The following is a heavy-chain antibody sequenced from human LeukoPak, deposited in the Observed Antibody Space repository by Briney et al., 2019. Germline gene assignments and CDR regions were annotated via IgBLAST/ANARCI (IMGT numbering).Heavy chain of an antibody. CDR1: GFTFGTYA. CDR2: ISGSGGST. CDR3: AKEMAATNAFDY. D-gene: IGHD5-24*01. Sequence: GESLRLSCAASGFTFGTYAMTWVRQAPGKGLEWVSGISGSGGSTYYAYSVKGRFTISRDNSKNTLHLHMNSLRAEDTAVYYCAKEMAATNAFDYWGQGTLVTVSS. V-gene: IGHV3-23*01. J-gene: IGHJ4*02.